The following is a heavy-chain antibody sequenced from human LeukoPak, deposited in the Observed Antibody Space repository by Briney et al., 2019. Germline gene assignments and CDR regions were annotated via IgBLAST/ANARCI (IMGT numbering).Heavy chain of an antibody. CDR1: GGSISSYY. CDR2: IYYSGST. Sequence: SETLSLTCTVSGGSISSYYWSWIRQPPGKGLEWIGYIYYSGSTNYNPSLKSRVTISVDTSKNQFSLKLNSVTAADTAVYYCASFSLTYDFWSGFDYWGQGTLVTVSS. V-gene: IGHV4-59*01. J-gene: IGHJ4*02. D-gene: IGHD3-3*01. CDR3: ASFSLTYDFWSGFDY.